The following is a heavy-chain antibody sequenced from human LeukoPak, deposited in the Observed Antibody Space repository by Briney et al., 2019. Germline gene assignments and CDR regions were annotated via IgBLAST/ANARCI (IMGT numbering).Heavy chain of an antibody. D-gene: IGHD4-17*01. Sequence: GESLKISCKGSGYSFTSYWIGWVRQMPGKGLEWMGIIYPGDSDTRYSPSFQGQVTISADKSISTAYLQWSSLKASDTAMYYCARRPRNGDYGGGWGYYYYGMDVWGQGTTVTVSS. J-gene: IGHJ6*02. CDR1: GYSFTSYW. CDR2: IYPGDSDT. V-gene: IGHV5-51*01. CDR3: ARRPRNGDYGGGWGYYYYGMDV.